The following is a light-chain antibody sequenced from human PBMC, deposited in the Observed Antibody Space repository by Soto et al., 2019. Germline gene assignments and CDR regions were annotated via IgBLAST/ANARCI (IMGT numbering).Light chain of an antibody. CDR2: AAS. CDR1: QTVSGSY. J-gene: IGKJ1*01. V-gene: IGKV3-20*01. CDR3: QHYGPSPWT. Sequence: EIVLTQSAGTLSLSPGERATLSCRASQTVSGSYLAWFQQKPGQAPRLLIYAASTRAAGVPDRFSGSGSGTHFSLPINRLEPEDFALYYCQHYGPSPWTFGQGTKVQIK.